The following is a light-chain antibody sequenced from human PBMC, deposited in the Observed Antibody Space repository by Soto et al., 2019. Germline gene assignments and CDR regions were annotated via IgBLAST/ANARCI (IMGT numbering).Light chain of an antibody. CDR2: DVS. CDR1: SSDVGGYNY. CDR3: SSYTSGSTYV. J-gene: IGLJ1*01. Sequence: QSALTQPASVSGSPGQSITISCTGTSSDVGGYNYVSWYQQHPGKAPKLMIYDVSNRPSGVSNRFSGSKPGNTASLTISGLQAEDEADYYCSSYTSGSTYVFGTGTKVTVL. V-gene: IGLV2-14*01.